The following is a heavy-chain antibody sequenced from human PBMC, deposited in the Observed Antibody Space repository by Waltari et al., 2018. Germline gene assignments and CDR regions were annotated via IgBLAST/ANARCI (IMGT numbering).Heavy chain of an antibody. V-gene: IGHV4-34*01. CDR2: INHSGST. J-gene: IGHJ5*02. Sequence: QVQLQQWGAGLLKPSETLSLTCAVYGGSLRGYYWSWIRQPTGKGLEWIGEINHSGSTNYNPSLKSRVTISVDTSKNQFSLKLSSVTAADTAVYYCARDYVWGSYRLNWFDPWGQGTLVTVSS. CDR3: ARDYVWGSYRLNWFDP. CDR1: GGSLRGYY. D-gene: IGHD3-16*02.